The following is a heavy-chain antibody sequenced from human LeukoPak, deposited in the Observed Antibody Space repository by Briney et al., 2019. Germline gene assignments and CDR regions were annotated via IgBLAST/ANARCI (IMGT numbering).Heavy chain of an antibody. J-gene: IGHJ3*02. D-gene: IGHD4-17*01. CDR2: IYYSGST. V-gene: IGHV4-39*07. CDR3: ARGDYGDPMGAFDI. CDR1: GGSISSSSYY. Sequence: MPSETLSLTCTVSGGSISSSSYYWGWIRQPPGKGLEWIGSIYYSGSTNYNPSLKSRVTISVDTSKNQFSLKLSSVTAADTAVYYCARGDYGDPMGAFDIWGQGTMVTVSS.